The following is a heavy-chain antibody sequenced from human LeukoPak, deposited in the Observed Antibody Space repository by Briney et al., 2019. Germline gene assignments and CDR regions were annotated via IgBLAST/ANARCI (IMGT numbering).Heavy chain of an antibody. V-gene: IGHV2-5*02. Sequence: SGPTLVKPTQTLTLTCTFSGFSLSTSGVGVGWIRQPPGKALEWLALIYWDDDKRYSPSLKSRLTITKDTSKNQVVLTMTNMDPVDTATYYCAHSGRYSSSWYPYYYYYYCMDVWGKGTTVTVSS. J-gene: IGHJ6*03. CDR2: IYWDDDK. CDR3: AHSGRYSSSWYPYYYYYYCMDV. D-gene: IGHD6-13*01. CDR1: GFSLSTSGVG.